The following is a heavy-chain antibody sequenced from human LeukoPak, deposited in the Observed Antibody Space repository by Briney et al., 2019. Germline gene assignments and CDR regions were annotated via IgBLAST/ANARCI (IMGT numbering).Heavy chain of an antibody. CDR2: IKQDGSDK. Sequence: GGSLRLSCAASGFTFSNYWMSWVRQAPGKGLEWVANIKQDGSDKFYVDSVKGRFTISRDNAKNSLYLQMNSLRAEDTAVYYCARDPDNIEGANFHYWGRGTLVTVSS. J-gene: IGHJ4*02. CDR1: GFTFSNYW. CDR3: ARDPDNIEGANFHY. D-gene: IGHD1-26*01. V-gene: IGHV3-7*01.